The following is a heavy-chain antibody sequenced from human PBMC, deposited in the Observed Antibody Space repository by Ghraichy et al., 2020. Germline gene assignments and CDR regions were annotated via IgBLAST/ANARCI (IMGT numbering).Heavy chain of an antibody. D-gene: IGHD6-13*01. CDR3: TTYSSSWYMSYYYYYMDV. CDR1: GFTFSNAW. J-gene: IGHJ6*03. CDR2: IKSKTDGGTT. Sequence: GESLNISCAASGFTFSNAWMSWVRQAPGKGLEWVGRIKSKTDGGTTDYAAPVKGRFTISRDDSKNTLYLQMNSLKTEDTAVYYCTTYSSSWYMSYYYYYMDVWGKGTTVTVSS. V-gene: IGHV3-15*01.